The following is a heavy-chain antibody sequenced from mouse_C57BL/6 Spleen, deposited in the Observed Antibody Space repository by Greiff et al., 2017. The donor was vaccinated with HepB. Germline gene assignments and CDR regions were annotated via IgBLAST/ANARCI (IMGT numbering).Heavy chain of an antibody. J-gene: IGHJ3*01. D-gene: IGHD2-1*01. Sequence: EVKLQESGEGLVKPGGSLKLSCAASGFTFSSYAMSWVRQTPEKRLEWVAYISSGGDYIYYADTVKGRFPISRDNARNTLYLQMSSLKSEDTAMYYCTRDPGLYYGNPAWFAYWGQGTLVTVSA. V-gene: IGHV5-9-1*02. CDR2: ISSGGDYI. CDR3: TRDPGLYYGNPAWFAY. CDR1: GFTFSSYA.